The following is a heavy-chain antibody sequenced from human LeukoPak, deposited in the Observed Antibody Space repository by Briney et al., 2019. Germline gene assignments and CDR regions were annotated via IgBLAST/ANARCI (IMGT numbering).Heavy chain of an antibody. CDR3: ARDLGNVVVPAAMGY. J-gene: IGHJ4*02. CDR2: ISSGSSTI. V-gene: IGHV3-48*01. CDR1: GFTFSSYS. D-gene: IGHD2-2*03. Sequence: PGGSLRLSCAASGFTFSSYSMNWVRQAPGKGLEWVSYISSGSSTIYYADSVKGRFTISRDNAKNSLYLQMNSLRAEDTAVYYCARDLGNVVVPAAMGYWGQGTLVTVSS.